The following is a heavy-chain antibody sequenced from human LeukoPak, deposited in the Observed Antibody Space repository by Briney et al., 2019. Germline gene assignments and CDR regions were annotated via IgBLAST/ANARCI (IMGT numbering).Heavy chain of an antibody. CDR3: AKDRDVLLWFGESANFDY. V-gene: IGHV3-30*18. CDR1: GFTFSSHG. J-gene: IGHJ4*02. CDR2: ISYDGSNK. D-gene: IGHD3-10*01. Sequence: GGSLRLSCAASGFTFSSHGMHWVRQAPGKGLEWVAVISYDGSNKYYADSVKGRFTISRDNSKNTLYLQMNSLRAEDTAVYYCAKDRDVLLWFGESANFDYWGQGTLVTVSS.